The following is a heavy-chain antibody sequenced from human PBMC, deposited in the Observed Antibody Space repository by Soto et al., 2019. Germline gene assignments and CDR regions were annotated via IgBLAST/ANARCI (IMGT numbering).Heavy chain of an antibody. J-gene: IGHJ4*02. Sequence: PGESLKISCNGSGYSFTSYWIDWVRQMPGKGLEWMGIIYPGGSDTRYSPSFQGQVTISADKSISTAYLQWSSLKASDAAMYYCARRDSSSWYVDYWGQGTLVTVSS. V-gene: IGHV5-51*01. D-gene: IGHD6-13*01. CDR1: GYSFTSYW. CDR2: IYPGGSDT. CDR3: ARRDSSSWYVDY.